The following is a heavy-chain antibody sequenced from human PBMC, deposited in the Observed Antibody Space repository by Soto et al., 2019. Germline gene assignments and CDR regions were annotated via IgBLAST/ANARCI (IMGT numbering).Heavy chain of an antibody. V-gene: IGHV4-34*01. J-gene: IGHJ6*02. D-gene: IGHD2-15*01. Sequence: QVQLQQWGAGLLKPSETLSLTCAVYGGSFSGYYWSWIRQPPGKGLEWIGEINHSGSTNYNPSFRSRFTISVDTSKSQFSLKLSSVTAADPAVYYCARAGYCSGGSCYSGSYYGMDVWGQGTTVTVSS. CDR2: INHSGST. CDR1: GGSFSGYY. CDR3: ARAGYCSGGSCYSGSYYGMDV.